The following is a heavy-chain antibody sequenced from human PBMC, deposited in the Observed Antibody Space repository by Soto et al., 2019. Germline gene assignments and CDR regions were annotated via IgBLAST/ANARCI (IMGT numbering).Heavy chain of an antibody. J-gene: IGHJ6*02. CDR3: AKDLIVVVPAAMQTYGMDV. D-gene: IGHD2-2*01. CDR2: ISYDGSNK. CDR1: GFTFSSYG. Sequence: QVQLVESGGGVVQPGRSLRLSCAASGFTFSSYGMHWVRQAPGKGLEWVAVISYDGSNKYYADSVKGRFTISRDNSKNTLYLQMNSLRAEDTAVYYCAKDLIVVVPAAMQTYGMDVWGQGTTVTVSS. V-gene: IGHV3-30*18.